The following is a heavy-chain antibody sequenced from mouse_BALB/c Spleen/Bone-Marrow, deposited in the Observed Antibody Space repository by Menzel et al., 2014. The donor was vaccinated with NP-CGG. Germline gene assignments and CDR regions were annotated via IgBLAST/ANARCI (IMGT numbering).Heavy chain of an antibody. V-gene: IGHV1S56*01. CDR3: AGLLRGDYAMDY. D-gene: IGHD2-3*01. J-gene: IGHJ4*01. CDR2: IYPGNVNT. CDR1: VYTFTSYY. Sequence: QVQLKESGPELVKPGASVRISCKASVYTFTSYYIHWVNQRPGQGLEWIGWIYPGNVNTKYNEKFKGKATLTADKSSSTAYMQLSSLTSEDSAVYFCAGLLRGDYAMDYWGQGTSVTVSS.